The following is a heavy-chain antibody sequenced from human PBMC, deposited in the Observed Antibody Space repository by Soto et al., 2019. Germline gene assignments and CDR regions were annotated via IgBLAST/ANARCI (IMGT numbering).Heavy chain of an antibody. J-gene: IGHJ5*02. V-gene: IGHV1-2*04. D-gene: IGHD6-13*01. CDR3: ASSAAGRSKGGFDT. CDR2: INPNSGGT. Sequence: GLEWMGWINPNSGGTNYAQKFQGWVTMTRDTSISTAYMELSRLRSDDTAVYYCASSAAGRSKGGFDTWGEGILV.